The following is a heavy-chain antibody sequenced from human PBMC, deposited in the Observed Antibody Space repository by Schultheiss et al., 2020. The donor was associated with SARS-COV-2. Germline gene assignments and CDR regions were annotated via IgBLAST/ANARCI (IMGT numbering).Heavy chain of an antibody. CDR2: ISGSGGST. CDR1: GFTFSSYA. CDR3: ARDPGISDSSGYYFFRPYWYFDL. D-gene: IGHD3-22*01. J-gene: IGHJ2*01. V-gene: IGHV3-23*01. Sequence: GESLKISCAASGFTFSSYAMSWVRQAPGKGLEWVSAISGSGGSTYYADSVKGRFTISRDNSKNTLYLQMNSLRAEDTAVYYCARDPGISDSSGYYFFRPYWYFDLWGRGTLVTVAS.